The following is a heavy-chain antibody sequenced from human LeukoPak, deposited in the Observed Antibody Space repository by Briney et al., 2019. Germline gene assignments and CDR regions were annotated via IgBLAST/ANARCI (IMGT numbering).Heavy chain of an antibody. CDR1: GFTFNSYA. CDR2: ISGSGGST. J-gene: IGHJ4*02. Sequence: GGSLRLSCAASGFTFNSYAMSWVRQAPGKGLEWVSAISGSGGSTYYADSVKGRFTVSRDNSKNTLYLQMNSLRAGDTAVYYCAKVKIQLWPYYFDYWGQGTLVTVSS. V-gene: IGHV3-23*01. D-gene: IGHD5-18*01. CDR3: AKVKIQLWPYYFDY.